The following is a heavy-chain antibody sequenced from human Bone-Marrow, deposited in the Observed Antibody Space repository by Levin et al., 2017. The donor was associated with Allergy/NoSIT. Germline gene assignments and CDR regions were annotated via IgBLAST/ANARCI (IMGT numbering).Heavy chain of an antibody. Sequence: PGGSLRLSCAASGFTFSSYAMHWVRQAPGKGLEWVAVISYDGSNKYYADSVKGRFTISRDNTKNTLHLQMNSLRAEDTAVYYCARGSGIAVAGTLKWGQGTLVTVSS. CDR2: ISYDGSNK. V-gene: IGHV3-30-3*01. CDR3: ARGSGIAVAGTLK. J-gene: IGHJ4*02. D-gene: IGHD6-19*01. CDR1: GFTFSSYA.